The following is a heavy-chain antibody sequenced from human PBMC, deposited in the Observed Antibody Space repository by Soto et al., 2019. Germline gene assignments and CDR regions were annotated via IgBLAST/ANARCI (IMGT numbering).Heavy chain of an antibody. CDR3: AKESQGPYSNPDY. V-gene: IGHV3-9*01. Sequence: GGSLRLSCAASGFTFDDYAMHWVRQAPGKGLEWVSGISWNSGSIGYADSVKGRFTISRDNAKNSLYLQMNSLRTEDTALYYCAKESQGPYSNPDYWGQGTLVTVSS. D-gene: IGHD4-4*01. J-gene: IGHJ4*02. CDR1: GFTFDDYA. CDR2: ISWNSGSI.